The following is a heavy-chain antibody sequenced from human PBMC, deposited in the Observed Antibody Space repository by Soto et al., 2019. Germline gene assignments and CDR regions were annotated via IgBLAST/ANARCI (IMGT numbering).Heavy chain of an antibody. Sequence: QVQLVQSGAEMKKPGSSVKVSCQSSAGTFNTYAMNWVRRAPGQGPEWMGDISPMFGAANYAPKFQGRVTITADESTGTSYMQLSSLTSEDTALYFCAREVQVHTPAFVYWGQGTRVTVSS. D-gene: IGHD3-10*01. CDR2: ISPMFGAA. CDR1: AGTFNTYA. J-gene: IGHJ4*02. CDR3: AREVQVHTPAFVY. V-gene: IGHV1-69*19.